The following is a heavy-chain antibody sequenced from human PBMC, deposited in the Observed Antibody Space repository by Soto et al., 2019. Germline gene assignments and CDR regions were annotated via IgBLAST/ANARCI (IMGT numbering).Heavy chain of an antibody. V-gene: IGHV3-7*01. J-gene: IGHJ6*04. Sequence: EVQLVESGGGLVQPGGSLRLSCAASGFIFSDFWMTWVRQSPGKGLEWVDNMNPDGTVINYADSVKGRFTISRDNAEKSLYLQMNSLRAEDTAVFYCARHGHYCMDVWGRGTTVTVSS. CDR1: GFIFSDFW. CDR2: MNPDGTVI. CDR3: ARHGHYCMDV.